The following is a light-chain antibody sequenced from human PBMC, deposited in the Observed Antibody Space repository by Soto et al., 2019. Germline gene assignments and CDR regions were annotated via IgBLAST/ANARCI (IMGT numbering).Light chain of an antibody. CDR3: QQYVRSPWT. V-gene: IGKV3-20*01. CDR1: QSVSSSY. Sequence: EIVLTQSPGTLSLSPGERATISCRASQSVSSSYLAWYQQKGGQAPRLLIYGASSRATGIPDRFSGSGSGTDFTLTISRLEPEDFAVYYCQQYVRSPWTFGQGTKVEIK. CDR2: GAS. J-gene: IGKJ1*01.